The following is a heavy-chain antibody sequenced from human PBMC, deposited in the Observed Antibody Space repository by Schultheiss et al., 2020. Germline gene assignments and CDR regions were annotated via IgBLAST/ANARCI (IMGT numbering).Heavy chain of an antibody. Sequence: SATLSLTCAVSGGSISSGGYYWSWIRQHPGKGLEWSGEINHSGSTNYNPSLKSRVTISVDKSKNQFSLKLSSVTAADTAVYYCARDRGGIAARRGRYYYGMDVWGQGTTGTVSS. CDR1: GGSISSGGYY. J-gene: IGHJ6*02. D-gene: IGHD6-6*01. CDR2: INHSGST. V-gene: IGHV4-30-2*01. CDR3: ARDRGGIAARRGRYYYGMDV.